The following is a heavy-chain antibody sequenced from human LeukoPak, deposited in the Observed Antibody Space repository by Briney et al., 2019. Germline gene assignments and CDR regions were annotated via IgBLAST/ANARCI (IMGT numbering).Heavy chain of an antibody. D-gene: IGHD3-16*02. CDR2: INPNSGGT. CDR3: ASGQAMITFGGVIAIKEAPFDY. J-gene: IGHJ4*02. Sequence: ASVKVSCKASGYTFTGYYMHWVRQVPGQGLEWMGWINPNSGGTNYAQKFQGRVTMTRDTSISTAYMELSRLRSDDTAVYYCASGQAMITFGGVIAIKEAPFDYWGQGTLVTVSS. CDR1: GYTFTGYY. V-gene: IGHV1-2*02.